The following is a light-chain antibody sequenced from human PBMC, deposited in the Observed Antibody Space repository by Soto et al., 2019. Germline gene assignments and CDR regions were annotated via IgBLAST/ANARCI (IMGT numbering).Light chain of an antibody. V-gene: IGLV2-8*01. J-gene: IGLJ1*01. CDR1: SSDVGAYDH. Sequence: QSVLTQPPSASGSPGQSVTIPCTGTSSDVGAYDHVSWYQQHPGKAPKLIIYEVTKRPAGVLDRFSGSKSGNTASLTVSGLQAEDEADYYCSSDAGNYNYVFGTGTKVTVL. CDR2: EVT. CDR3: SSDAGNYNYV.